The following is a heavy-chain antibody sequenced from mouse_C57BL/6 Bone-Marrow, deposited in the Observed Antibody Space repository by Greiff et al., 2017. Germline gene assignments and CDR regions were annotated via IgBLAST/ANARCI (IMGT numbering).Heavy chain of an antibody. CDR3: ARQTGTDY. CDR1: GYTFTSYW. J-gene: IGHJ2*01. CDR2: IYPGSGST. D-gene: IGHD4-1*01. Sequence: VQLQQPGAELVKPGASVKMSCKASGYTFTSYWITWVKQRPGQGLEWIGDIYPGSGSTNYNEKFKSKATLTVDKSSSTAYMQLSSLTSEDSAVYYGARQTGTDYWGQGTTLTVSA. V-gene: IGHV1-55*01.